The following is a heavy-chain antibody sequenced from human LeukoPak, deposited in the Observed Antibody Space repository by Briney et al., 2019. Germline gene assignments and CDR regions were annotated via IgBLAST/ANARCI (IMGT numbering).Heavy chain of an antibody. J-gene: IGHJ3*02. CDR2: IYYSGST. Sequence: SETLSLTCTVSGGSISSGGYYWSWIRQHPGKGLEWIGYIYYSGSTYYNPSLKSRVTISVDTSKNQFSLKLSSVTAADTAVYYCARRSITMIVGFDIWGQGTMVTVSS. V-gene: IGHV4-31*03. D-gene: IGHD3-22*01. CDR1: GGSISSGGYY. CDR3: ARRSITMIVGFDI.